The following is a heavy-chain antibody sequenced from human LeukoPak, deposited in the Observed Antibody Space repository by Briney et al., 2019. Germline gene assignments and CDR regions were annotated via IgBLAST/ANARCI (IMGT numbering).Heavy chain of an antibody. CDR1: GFTFSDYY. J-gene: IGHJ4*02. Sequence: GGSLRLSSAASGFTFSDYYMSWIRQAPGKGLEWVSCISSSGSAMYYADSVRGRFTISRDNAKNSLYLQMNSLRADDTAVYYCARDRPYSSGSAYWGQGTLVTVSS. CDR3: ARDRPYSSGSAY. V-gene: IGHV3-11*01. CDR2: ISSSGSAM. D-gene: IGHD6-19*01.